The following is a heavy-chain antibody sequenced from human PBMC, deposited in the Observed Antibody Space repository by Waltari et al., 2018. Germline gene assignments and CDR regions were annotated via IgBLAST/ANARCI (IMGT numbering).Heavy chain of an antibody. CDR2: IYHSGST. J-gene: IGHJ3*02. CDR3: AGSPWGSGHDAFDI. CDR1: GGSISSGGYS. V-gene: IGHV4-30-2*01. D-gene: IGHD2-15*01. Sequence: QLQLQESGSGLVKPSQTLSPTCAVSGGSISSGGYSWSWIRQPPGKGLEWIGYIYHSGSTYYNPSLKSRVTISVDRSKNQFSLKLSSVTAADTAVYYCAGSPWGSGHDAFDIWGQGTMVTVSS.